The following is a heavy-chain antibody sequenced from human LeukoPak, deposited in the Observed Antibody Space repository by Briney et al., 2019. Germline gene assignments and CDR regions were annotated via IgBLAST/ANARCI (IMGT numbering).Heavy chain of an antibody. V-gene: IGHV4-59*01. D-gene: IGHD1-26*01. CDR2: IYYSGST. J-gene: IGHJ4*02. CDR3: ARAYSGSYYYFDY. Sequence: SETLSLTCTVSGGSISSYYWSWIRQPPGKGLEWIGDIYYSGSTNYNPSLKSRVTISVDTSKNQFSLKLSSVTAADTAVYYCARAYSGSYYYFDYWGQGTLVTVSS. CDR1: GGSISSYY.